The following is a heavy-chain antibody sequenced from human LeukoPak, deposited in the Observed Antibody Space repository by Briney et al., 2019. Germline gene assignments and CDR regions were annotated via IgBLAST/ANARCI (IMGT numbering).Heavy chain of an antibody. CDR2: ISYDGSNK. V-gene: IGHV3-30*18. CDR3: AKRYYDSSGNDY. Sequence: QPGRSLRLSCAASGFTFSSYGMLWVRQAPGKGLEWVAVISYDGSNKYYADSVKGRFTISRDNSKNTLYLQMNSLRAEDTAVYYCAKRYYDSSGNDYWGQGTLVTVSS. J-gene: IGHJ4*02. CDR1: GFTFSSYG. D-gene: IGHD3-22*01.